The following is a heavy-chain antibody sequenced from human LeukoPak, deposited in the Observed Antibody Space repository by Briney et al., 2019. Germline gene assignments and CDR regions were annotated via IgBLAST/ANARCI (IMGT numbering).Heavy chain of an antibody. D-gene: IGHD3-3*01. V-gene: IGHV3-48*02. CDR1: GFTFGSYS. CDR3: ARLRTIFGDVIATWDWFAS. J-gene: IGHJ5*01. Sequence: GGSLRLSCAASGFTFGSYSMNWIRQAPGKGREWISKITSQNTTTYYAESVKGRFTISRDNAKNSLYLQMNSIRDEETAVYYCARLRTIFGDVIATWDWFASWGQGTLVTVSS. CDR2: ITSQNTTT.